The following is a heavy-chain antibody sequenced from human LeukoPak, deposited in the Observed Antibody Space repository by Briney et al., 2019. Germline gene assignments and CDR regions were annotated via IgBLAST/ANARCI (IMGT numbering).Heavy chain of an antibody. CDR3: AREGYSYGLFDY. CDR2: IYHSGST. Sequence: PSETLSLTCAVSGGSISSGGYSWSWIRQPPGKGLEWIGYIYHSGSTYYNPSLKSRVTISVDRSKTQFSLKLSSVTAADTAVYYCAREGYSYGLFDYWGQGTLVTVSS. D-gene: IGHD5-18*01. CDR1: GGSISSGGYS. V-gene: IGHV4-30-2*01. J-gene: IGHJ4*02.